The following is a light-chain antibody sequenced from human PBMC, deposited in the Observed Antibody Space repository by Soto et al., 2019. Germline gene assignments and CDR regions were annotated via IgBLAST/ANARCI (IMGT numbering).Light chain of an antibody. CDR2: EVT. CDR1: SSDVGAYNS. V-gene: IGLV2-8*01. Sequence: QSALTQPPSASGSPGQSVTIYCTGTSSDVGAYNSVSWYQYYPGKAPKLIIYEVTKRPSGVPTRFSGSKSGNTASLTVSGLQADDEADYYCSSQAASNSFVFGTGTKVTVL. CDR3: SSQAASNSFV. J-gene: IGLJ1*01.